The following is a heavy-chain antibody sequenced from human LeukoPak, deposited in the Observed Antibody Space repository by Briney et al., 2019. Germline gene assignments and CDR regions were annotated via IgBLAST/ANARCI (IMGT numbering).Heavy chain of an antibody. CDR2: IIPILGIA. Sequence: SVKVSCKASGYTFTSYGISWVRQAPGQGLEWMGRIIPILGIANYAQKFQGRVTITADKSTSTAYMELSSLRSEDTAVYYCAREYSSGWYGEDYWGQGTLVTVSS. D-gene: IGHD6-19*01. J-gene: IGHJ4*02. CDR1: GYTFTSYG. V-gene: IGHV1-69*04. CDR3: AREYSSGWYGEDY.